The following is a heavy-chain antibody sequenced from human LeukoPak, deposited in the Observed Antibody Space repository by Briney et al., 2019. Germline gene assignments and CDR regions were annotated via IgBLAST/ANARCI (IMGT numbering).Heavy chain of an antibody. D-gene: IGHD2-2*01. CDR1: GFTFSSYA. CDR3: ASSPGIVVVPAAAPGGVDP. V-gene: IGHV3-30-3*01. J-gene: IGHJ5*02. CDR2: ISYDGSNK. Sequence: GGSLRLSCAASGFTFSSYAMHWVRQAPGKGLEWVAVISYDGSNKYYADSVKGRFTISRDNSKNTLYLQVNSLRAEDTAVYYCASSPGIVVVPAAAPGGVDPWGQGTLVTVSS.